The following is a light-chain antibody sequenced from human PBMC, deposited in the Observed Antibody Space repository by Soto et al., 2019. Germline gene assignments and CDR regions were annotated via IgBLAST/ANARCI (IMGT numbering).Light chain of an antibody. CDR3: QVWDTISDHYV. J-gene: IGLJ1*01. V-gene: IGLV4-69*01. CDR1: SGHSSYA. Sequence: QSVLTQSPSASAPLGASVKLTCTLNSGHSSYAIAWHQQQPEKGPRFLMRLKSDGSHTKGDGIPDRFSGSSSGAERYLTISSLQSEDEADYYCQVWDTISDHYVFGSGTKLTVL. CDR2: LKSDGSH.